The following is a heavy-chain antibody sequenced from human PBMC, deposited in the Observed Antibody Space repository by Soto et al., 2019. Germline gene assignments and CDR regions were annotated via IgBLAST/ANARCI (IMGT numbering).Heavy chain of an antibody. CDR2: INPSDSHT. CDR1: GYTFTNHW. V-gene: IGHV5-10-1*01. CDR3: AKDFGNWNDPNWFDP. Sequence: GESLKISCQGSGYTFTNHWITWVRKMPGKGLEWMGRINPSDSHTNYSPSFEGHVTMSVDKSISTAYLQMNSLRAEDTAVYYCAKDFGNWNDPNWFDPWGQGTLVTVSS. J-gene: IGHJ5*02. D-gene: IGHD1-1*01.